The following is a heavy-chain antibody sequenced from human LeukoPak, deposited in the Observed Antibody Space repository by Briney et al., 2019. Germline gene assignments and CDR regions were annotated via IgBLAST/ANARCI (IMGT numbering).Heavy chain of an antibody. CDR1: GFTFSSYG. J-gene: IGHJ4*02. V-gene: IGHV3-48*01. CDR3: AREFSGGYSYGPVGY. D-gene: IGHD5-18*01. Sequence: GGSLRLSCAASGFTFSSYGMHWVRQAPGKGLEWVSYISSSSSTIYYADSVKGRFTISRDNAKNSLYLQMNSLRAEDTAVYYRAREFSGGYSYGPVGYWGQGTLVTVSS. CDR2: ISSSSSTI.